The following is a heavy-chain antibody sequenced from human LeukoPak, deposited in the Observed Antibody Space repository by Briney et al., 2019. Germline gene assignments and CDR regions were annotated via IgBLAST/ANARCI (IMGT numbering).Heavy chain of an antibody. V-gene: IGHV3-30*18. CDR3: AKVRSDY. J-gene: IGHJ4*02. CDR2: ISYDGSNK. CDR1: GFTFSSYG. Sequence: GRSLRLSCAASGFTFSSYGMHWVRQAPGKGLEWVAVISYDGSNKYYADSVKGRFTISRDNSKNTLYLQMNSLRAEDTAVYYRAKVRSDYWGQGTLVTVSS.